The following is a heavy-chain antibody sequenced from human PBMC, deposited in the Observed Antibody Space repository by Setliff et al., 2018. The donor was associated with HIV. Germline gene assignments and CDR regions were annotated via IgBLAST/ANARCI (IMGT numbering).Heavy chain of an antibody. CDR3: AMATATKPFDI. V-gene: IGHV4-4*09. Sequence: SETLSLTCTVSGGSISSYYWSWIRQPPGKGLECMGYIYSSGSTNYNPSLQSRVTISVDTSKNQFSLKLSSVTAADTALYYCAMATATKPFDIWGQGTVVTVSS. CDR2: IYSSGST. CDR1: GGSISSYY. J-gene: IGHJ3*02. D-gene: IGHD5-18*01.